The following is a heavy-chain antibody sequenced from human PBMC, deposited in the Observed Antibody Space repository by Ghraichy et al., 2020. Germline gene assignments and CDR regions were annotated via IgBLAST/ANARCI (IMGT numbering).Heavy chain of an antibody. Sequence: GGSLRLSCAASGFSFSSYAMNWVRQAPGKGLEWVSSIGSVGNSIYYADSVKGRFTISRDNAKNSLYLQLNSLRDDDTAFYYCARDRDTGKGRWFDPWGQGTLVTVSS. J-gene: IGHJ5*02. D-gene: IGHD2-8*02. CDR1: GFSFSSYA. V-gene: IGHV3-21*01. CDR3: ARDRDTGKGRWFDP. CDR2: IGSVGNSI.